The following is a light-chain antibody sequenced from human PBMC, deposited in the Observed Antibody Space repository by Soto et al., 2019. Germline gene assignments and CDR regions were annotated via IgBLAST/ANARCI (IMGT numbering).Light chain of an antibody. Sequence: EVVMTQSPASLSASPGERVTLSCRASQNIRSSLAWYQHKRGQAPRLLIYGASSRATGIPDRFSGSGSGTDFTLNITRLEPEDSAVYYCLQHSGTSPKTFGQGTKVDIK. V-gene: IGKV3-20*01. CDR1: QNIRSS. CDR2: GAS. CDR3: LQHSGTSPKT. J-gene: IGKJ1*01.